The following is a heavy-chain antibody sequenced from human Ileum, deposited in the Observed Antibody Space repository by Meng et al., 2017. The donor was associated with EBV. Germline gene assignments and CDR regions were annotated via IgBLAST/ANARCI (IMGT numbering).Heavy chain of an antibody. Sequence: QRQLQRWGPRLVKPSETLSLTFTVSGASIRGSRYYWGWIRQPPGKGLEWIGSTYYSGSTNYNPSLKSRVTISVDTSKNQFSLNLSSVTAADTAVYYCARGDILTGYWYYFDYWGQGILVTVSS. CDR2: TYYSGST. V-gene: IGHV4-39*07. D-gene: IGHD3-9*01. CDR3: ARGDILTGYWYYFDY. CDR1: GASIRGSRYY. J-gene: IGHJ4*02.